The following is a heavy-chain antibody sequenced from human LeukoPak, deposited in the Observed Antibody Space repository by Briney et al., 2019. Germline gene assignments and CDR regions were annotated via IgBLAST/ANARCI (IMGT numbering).Heavy chain of an antibody. J-gene: IGHJ5*02. CDR2: INPNSGGT. D-gene: IGHD1-26*01. V-gene: IGHV1-2*06. CDR1: GYTFTGYY. CDR3: ARARVGATTSMS. Sequence: ASVKVSCKASGYTFTGYYMHWVQQAPGQGLEWMGRINPNSGGTNYAQKFQGRVTMTRDTSISTAYMELSRLRSDDTAVYYCARARVGATTSMSWGQGTLVTVSS.